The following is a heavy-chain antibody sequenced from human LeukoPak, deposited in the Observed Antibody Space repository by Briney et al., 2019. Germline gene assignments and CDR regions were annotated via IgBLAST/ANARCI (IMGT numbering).Heavy chain of an antibody. D-gene: IGHD4-11*01. CDR3: STSTGTTYNSFDP. V-gene: IGHV4-39*07. Sequence: PSETLSLTCTVSGGSISSSSYYGGWIRQPPGKGLEYIGSVYYTGNTYDNPSLKSRVTISVDTSKIQFSLKLTSVTAADTAVYYCSTSTGTTYNSFDPWGQGTLVTVSS. CDR2: VYYTGNT. CDR1: GGSISSSSYY. J-gene: IGHJ5*02.